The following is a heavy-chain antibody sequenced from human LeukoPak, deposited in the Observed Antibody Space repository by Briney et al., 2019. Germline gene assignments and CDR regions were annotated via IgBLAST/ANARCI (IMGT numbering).Heavy chain of an antibody. V-gene: IGHV4-39*07. CDR2: IYYSGST. CDR3: ARGSHYSSSSDDAFDI. D-gene: IGHD6-6*01. J-gene: IGHJ3*02. Sequence: SETLSLTCTVSGGSISSGSYYWGWIRQPPGKGLEWIGSIYYSGSTYYNPSLKSRVTISVDTSKNQFSLKLSSVTAADTAVYYCARGSHYSSSSDDAFDIWGQGTMVTVSS. CDR1: GGSISSGSYY.